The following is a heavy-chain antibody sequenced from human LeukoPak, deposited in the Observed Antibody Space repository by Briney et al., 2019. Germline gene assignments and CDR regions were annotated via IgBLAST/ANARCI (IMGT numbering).Heavy chain of an antibody. Sequence: SVKVSCKASGGTFSSYAISWVRQAPGQGLEWMGGIIPIFGTANYAQKFQGRVTITADKSTSTAYMELSSLRSEDTAVYYCARSSVTMVRGVIPKYYYYYMDVWGKGTTVTVSS. J-gene: IGHJ6*03. V-gene: IGHV1-69*06. CDR3: ARSSVTMVRGVIPKYYYYYMDV. D-gene: IGHD3-10*01. CDR1: GGTFSSYA. CDR2: IIPIFGTA.